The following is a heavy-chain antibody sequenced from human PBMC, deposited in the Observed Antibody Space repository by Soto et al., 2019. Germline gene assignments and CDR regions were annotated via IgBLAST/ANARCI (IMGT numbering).Heavy chain of an antibody. CDR3: ALDVEGGGCRSWFDP. V-gene: IGHV3-48*03. Sequence: EVQLVESGGDFVQPGGSLRLSCAGSGFTFSSYEMNWVRQAPGKGLEWVSDISSSGDAIYYADSVKGGFTVSRYNAKNLLYLQMNSLRAEDPAVYYSALDVEGGGCRSWFDPWGQGTLVTVSS. D-gene: IGHD6-25*01. CDR1: GFTFSSYE. CDR2: ISSSGDAI. J-gene: IGHJ5*02.